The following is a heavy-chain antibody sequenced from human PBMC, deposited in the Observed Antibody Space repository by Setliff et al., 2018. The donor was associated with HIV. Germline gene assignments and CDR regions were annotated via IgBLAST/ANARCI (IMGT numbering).Heavy chain of an antibody. V-gene: IGHV3-48*04. J-gene: IGHJ4*01. CDR3: ASFYGDYGY. D-gene: IGHD3-10*01. CDR1: GFNFRSYG. CDR2: IGSSNHGI. Sequence: GGSLRLSCAASGFNFRSYGMTWVRQAPGKGLDWVAHIGSSNHGIHYTASVQGRFTVSRDNANNLLFLQMNNLRVEDTAVYYCASFYGDYGYWGHGTQVT.